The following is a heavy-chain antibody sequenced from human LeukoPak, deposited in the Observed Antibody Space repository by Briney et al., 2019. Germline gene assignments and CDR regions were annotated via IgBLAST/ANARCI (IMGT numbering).Heavy chain of an antibody. CDR3: ARVSYYDSPAGGFDP. J-gene: IGHJ5*02. V-gene: IGHV1-18*01. CDR2: ISAYNGNT. Sequence: ASVKVSCKASGYTFTSYGISWVRQAPGQGLEWMGWISAYNGNTNYAQKFQGRVTMTRDTSISTAYMELSRLRSDDTAVYYCARVSYYDSPAGGFDPWGQGTLVTVSS. D-gene: IGHD3-22*01. CDR1: GYTFTSYG.